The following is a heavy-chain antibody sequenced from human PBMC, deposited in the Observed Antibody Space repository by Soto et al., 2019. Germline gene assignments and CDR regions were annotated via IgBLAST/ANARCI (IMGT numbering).Heavy chain of an antibody. D-gene: IGHD6-19*01. J-gene: IGHJ4*02. CDR3: ARDLSGWYLDY. CDR1: GGSISSSSYY. Sequence: SETLSLTFTVSGGSISSSSYYWGWVRQPPGKGLEWIGSIYYSGNAYYNPSLKRRVTISVDTAKNQFSLKLSSVTAADTAVYYCARDLSGWYLDYWGQGTLVTVSS. V-gene: IGHV4-39*07. CDR2: IYYSGNA.